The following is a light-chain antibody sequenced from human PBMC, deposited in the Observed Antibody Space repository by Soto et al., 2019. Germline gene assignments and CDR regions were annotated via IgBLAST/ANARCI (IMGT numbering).Light chain of an antibody. CDR1: QSVSYN. J-gene: IGKJ4*01. Sequence: EIVMTQSPATLSVSPGETATLSCRASQSVSYNLAWYQQKPGQGPRLLIYGAFTRATGIPARFTGSGSGTAFTLTISSLHAEDSAVYYCQQYKNWPPLTFGGGTKVEIK. CDR3: QQYKNWPPLT. V-gene: IGKV3-15*01. CDR2: GAF.